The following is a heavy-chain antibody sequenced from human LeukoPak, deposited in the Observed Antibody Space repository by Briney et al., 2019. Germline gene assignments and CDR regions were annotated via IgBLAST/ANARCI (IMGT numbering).Heavy chain of an antibody. D-gene: IGHD2-2*01. Sequence: ASLKVSCKASRYTFTGYYMHCVRQSPGHEREWMGWINPNSVVTKYAQNFHGRVTMTRHTSISTAYMELSRLRSDDTAVYYCARIYCSSTSCYLLDYWGQGTLVTVSS. V-gene: IGHV1-2*02. CDR2: INPNSVVT. J-gene: IGHJ4*02. CDR1: RYTFTGYY. CDR3: ARIYCSSTSCYLLDY.